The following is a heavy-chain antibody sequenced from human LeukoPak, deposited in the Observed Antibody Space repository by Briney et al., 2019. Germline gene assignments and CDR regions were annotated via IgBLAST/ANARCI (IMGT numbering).Heavy chain of an antibody. CDR2: IYYSGST. CDR1: GGSISSSSYY. Sequence: SETLSLTCTVSGGSISSSSYYWGWIRQPPGKGLEWIGSIYYSGSTNYNPSLKSRVTISVDTSKNQFSLKLSSVTAADTAVYYCARGYYGSGRNLDYWGQGTLVTVSS. CDR3: ARGYYGSGRNLDY. V-gene: IGHV4-39*07. D-gene: IGHD3-10*01. J-gene: IGHJ4*02.